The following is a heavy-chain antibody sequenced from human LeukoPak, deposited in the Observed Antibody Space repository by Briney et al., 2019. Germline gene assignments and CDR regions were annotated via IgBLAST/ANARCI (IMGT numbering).Heavy chain of an antibody. V-gene: IGHV4-30-4*01. CDR3: ARGFYDSSGYYGYDY. D-gene: IGHD3-22*01. CDR1: GGSISSGDYY. CDR2: IYYRGST. J-gene: IGHJ4*02. Sequence: PTATLSLTCTVSGGSISSGDYYWSWIRQPPGKGLEWIIYIYYRGSTYYNPSLKSRVTISVDTSKNQFSLRLSSVTAADTAVYYCARGFYDSSGYYGYDYWGQGTLVTVS.